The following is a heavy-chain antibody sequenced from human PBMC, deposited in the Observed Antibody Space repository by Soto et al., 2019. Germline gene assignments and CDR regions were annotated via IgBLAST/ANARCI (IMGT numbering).Heavy chain of an antibody. V-gene: IGHV5-10-1*01. Sequence: GESLKISCQASGYTFSAFWITWVRQMPGKGLEWMATIDPRDSYSNYSLSFQGHVTISADKSISSAYLHWSSLKASDTAMYYCARHDGNSYGMDVWGQGTTVTVSS. CDR1: GYTFSAFW. CDR3: ARHDGNSYGMDV. D-gene: IGHD1-26*01. CDR2: IDPRDSYS. J-gene: IGHJ6*02.